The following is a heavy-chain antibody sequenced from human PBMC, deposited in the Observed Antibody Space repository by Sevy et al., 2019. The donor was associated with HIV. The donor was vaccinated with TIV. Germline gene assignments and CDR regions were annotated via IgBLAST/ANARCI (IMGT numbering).Heavy chain of an antibody. Sequence: ASVKVSCKASGGTSSSYAISWVRQAPGQGLEWMGGIIPIFGTANYAQKFQGRVTITADESTSTAYMELSSLRSEDTAVYYCARDDIVVVVAATSYYYGMDVWGQGTTVTVSS. D-gene: IGHD2-15*01. J-gene: IGHJ6*02. V-gene: IGHV1-69*13. CDR2: IIPIFGTA. CDR1: GGTSSSYA. CDR3: ARDDIVVVVAATSYYYGMDV.